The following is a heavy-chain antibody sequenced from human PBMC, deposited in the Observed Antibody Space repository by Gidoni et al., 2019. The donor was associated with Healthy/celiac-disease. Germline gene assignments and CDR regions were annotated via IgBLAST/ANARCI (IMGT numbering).Heavy chain of an antibody. D-gene: IGHD3-10*02. V-gene: IGHV3-30*18. CDR1: GFTFSSYG. J-gene: IGHJ4*02. Sequence: QVQLVESGGGVVQPGRSLRLSCAASGFTFSSYGMHWVRQAPGKGLEWVAVISYDGSNNYYAGSVKGRFTSSRDNSKNTLYLQMNSLRAEDTAVYYCANLEMATMFSVYWGQGTLVTVSS. CDR2: ISYDGSNN. CDR3: ANLEMATMFSVY.